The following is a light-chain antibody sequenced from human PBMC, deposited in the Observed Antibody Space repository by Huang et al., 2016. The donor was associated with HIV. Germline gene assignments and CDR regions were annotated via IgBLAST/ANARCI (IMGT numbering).Light chain of an antibody. CDR2: GST. CDR3: QQYNNWHLT. CDR1: QSVSTN. V-gene: IGKV3-15*01. J-gene: IGKJ4*01. Sequence: IVMTQTPATLPVSPGGRATLSCRASQSVSTNLAWNQQKPAQTPRLIIYGSTTRATGVPARFSGSGSGTDFTLTINSLQSEDFGIYYCQQYNNWHLTFGGGTKV.